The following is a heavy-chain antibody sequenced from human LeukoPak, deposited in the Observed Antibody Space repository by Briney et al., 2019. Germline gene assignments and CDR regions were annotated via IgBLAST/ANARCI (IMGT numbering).Heavy chain of an antibody. CDR3: ARDRAAAMEYYYMDV. D-gene: IGHD2-2*01. J-gene: IGHJ6*03. Sequence: GGSLRLPCAASGFTFSSYGTHWVRQAPGKGLEWVAVIRYDGSNKNYADSVKGRFTISRDNSKNTLYLQMNSLRAEDTAVYYCARDRAAAMEYYYMDVWGKGTTVTVSS. V-gene: IGHV3-33*01. CDR2: IRYDGSNK. CDR1: GFTFSSYG.